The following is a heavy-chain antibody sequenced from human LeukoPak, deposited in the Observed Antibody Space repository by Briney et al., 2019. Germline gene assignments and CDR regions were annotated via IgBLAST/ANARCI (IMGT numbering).Heavy chain of an antibody. Sequence: SETLSLTCAVYGGSFSGYYWSWIRPPPGKGVEWIGEINHSGSTNYNPSLKSRVTISVETSKNQFSLKLSSVTTADTAVYYCARGHCSGGSCYLYNYWGQGTLVTVSS. CDR3: ARGHCSGGSCYLYNY. CDR1: GGSFSGYY. CDR2: INHSGST. V-gene: IGHV4-34*01. D-gene: IGHD2-15*01. J-gene: IGHJ4*02.